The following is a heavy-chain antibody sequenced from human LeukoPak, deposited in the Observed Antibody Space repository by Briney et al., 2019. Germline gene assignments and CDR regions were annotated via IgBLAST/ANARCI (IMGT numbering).Heavy chain of an antibody. CDR3: TRDTSGYDWFYDY. CDR2: ISTSGST. V-gene: IGHV4-61*02. J-gene: IGHJ4*02. Sequence: SETLSLTCNVSGGSINSGNYYWSWIRQPAGKGLDWIGRISTSGSTNYNPSLKSRVTMSVDTSKNQVSLMLSSVTAADTAVYYCTRDTSGYDWFYDYWGQGTLVTVSS. D-gene: IGHD5-12*01. CDR1: GGSINSGNYY.